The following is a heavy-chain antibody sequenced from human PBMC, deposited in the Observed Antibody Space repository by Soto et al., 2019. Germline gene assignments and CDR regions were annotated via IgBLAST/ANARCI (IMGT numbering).Heavy chain of an antibody. CDR3: ARKYGIPVAGTFDY. J-gene: IGHJ4*02. CDR2: IYNSGST. CDR1: GYSVRDSNW. D-gene: IGHD6-19*01. Sequence: SETLSVTCAVSGYSVRDSNWWGWIRQPPGKGLEWMGHIYNSGSTYYKSSLKGRVTMSIDTSKNQFSLRLYSVTAVDTAVYYCARKYGIPVAGTFDYWGQGILVTVSS. V-gene: IGHV4-28*01.